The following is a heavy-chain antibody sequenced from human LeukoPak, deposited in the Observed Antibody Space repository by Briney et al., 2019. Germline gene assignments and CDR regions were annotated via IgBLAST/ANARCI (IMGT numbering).Heavy chain of an antibody. CDR1: GFTFDDYG. D-gene: IGHD3-10*01. J-gene: IGHJ2*01. CDR3: AGGVGWHFDL. V-gene: IGHV3-20*04. Sequence: GGSLRLSCAASGFTFDDYGMSWVRQAPGKGLEWVSGINWNGGSTGYADSVKGRFTISRDNAKNSLYLQMNSLRVEDTAVYYCAGGVGWHFDLWGRGTLVTVSS. CDR2: INWNGGST.